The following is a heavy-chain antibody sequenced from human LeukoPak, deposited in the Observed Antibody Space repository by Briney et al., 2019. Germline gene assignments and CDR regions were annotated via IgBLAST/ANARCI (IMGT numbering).Heavy chain of an antibody. CDR2: IKQDGSEK. CDR3: ARAGYDFWSGYYNWYFDL. D-gene: IGHD3-3*01. Sequence: PGGSLRLSCAASGFTFSSYWMSWVRQAPGKGLEWVANIKQDGSEKYYVDSVKGRFTISRDNAKNSLYLQMNSLRAEDTAVYYCARAGYDFWSGYYNWYFDLWGRGTLVTVSS. CDR1: GFTFSSYW. J-gene: IGHJ2*01. V-gene: IGHV3-7*01.